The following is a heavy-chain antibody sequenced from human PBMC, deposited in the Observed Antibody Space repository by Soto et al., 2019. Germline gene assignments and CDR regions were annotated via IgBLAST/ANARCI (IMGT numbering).Heavy chain of an antibody. Sequence: QVQLVESGGGVVQPGRSLRLSCAASAFNFSSYVMHWVRQAPGKGLEWVAVIWYDGGNKYYANSVKGRFTISRDNSKNTLYLQMNSLRAEDKAVYYCARDGQWLPRDGLRSSYYFDYWGQGTLVTVS. J-gene: IGHJ4*02. CDR2: IWYDGGNK. V-gene: IGHV3-33*01. D-gene: IGHD6-19*01. CDR3: ARDGQWLPRDGLRSSYYFDY. CDR1: AFNFSSYV.